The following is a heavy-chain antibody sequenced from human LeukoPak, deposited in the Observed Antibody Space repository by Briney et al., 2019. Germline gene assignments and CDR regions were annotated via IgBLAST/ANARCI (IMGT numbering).Heavy chain of an antibody. CDR1: GFTFSDYY. CDR2: ISSSGSTI. V-gene: IGHV3-11*04. D-gene: IGHD3-9*01. J-gene: IGHJ6*03. CDR3: ARDDYDILTGYYNVGFYYYMDV. Sequence: GGSLRLSCAASGFTFSDYYMSWIRQAPGKGLEWVSYISSSGSTIYYADSVKGRFTISRDNAKNSLYLQMNSLRAEDTAVYYCARDDYDILTGYYNVGFYYYMDVWGKGTTVTVSS.